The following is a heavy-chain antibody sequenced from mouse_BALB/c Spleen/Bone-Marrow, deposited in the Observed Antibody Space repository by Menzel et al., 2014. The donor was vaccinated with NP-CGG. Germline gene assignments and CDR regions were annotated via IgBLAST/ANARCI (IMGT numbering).Heavy chain of an antibody. V-gene: IGHV2-2*02. CDR2: IWSGGST. J-gene: IGHJ2*01. Sequence: QVQLKQSGPGLVQPSQSLSITCTVSGFSLTSYGVHWVRQSPGKGLEWLGVIWSGGSTDYNEAFISRLSIREDNSKSQVFFKMYSLQANDTAVYYCARKEFDYWGQGTTLTVSS. CDR3: ARKEFDY. CDR1: GFSLTSYG.